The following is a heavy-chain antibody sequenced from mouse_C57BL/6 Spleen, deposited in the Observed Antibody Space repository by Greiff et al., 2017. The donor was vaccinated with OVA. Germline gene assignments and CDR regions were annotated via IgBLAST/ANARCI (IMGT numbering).Heavy chain of an antibody. Sequence: QVQLQQPGAELVKPGASVKLSYKASGYTFTSYWMPWVKQRPGQGLEWIGEIDPSDSYTNYNQKFKGKATLTVDTSSSTAYMQLSSLTSEDSAVYYCARGITTVVATDAMDYWGQGTSVTVSS. CDR2: IDPSDSYT. V-gene: IGHV1-50*01. CDR3: ARGITTVVATDAMDY. D-gene: IGHD1-1*01. J-gene: IGHJ4*01. CDR1: GYTFTSYW.